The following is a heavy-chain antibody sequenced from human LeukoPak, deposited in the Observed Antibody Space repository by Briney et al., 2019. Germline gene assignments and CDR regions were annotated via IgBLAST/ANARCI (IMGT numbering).Heavy chain of an antibody. D-gene: IGHD2-2*01. Sequence: GASVKVSCKASGYTFTTYDINWVRQATGQGLEWMGWMNPNSGHTGYAQKFQGRVTITRDTSISTAYMELSSLRSEDTAVYYCARGRSSTSRDYYYYYYMDVWGKGTTVTVSS. J-gene: IGHJ6*03. V-gene: IGHV1-8*03. CDR3: ARGRSSTSRDYYYYYYMDV. CDR2: MNPNSGHT. CDR1: GYTFTTYD.